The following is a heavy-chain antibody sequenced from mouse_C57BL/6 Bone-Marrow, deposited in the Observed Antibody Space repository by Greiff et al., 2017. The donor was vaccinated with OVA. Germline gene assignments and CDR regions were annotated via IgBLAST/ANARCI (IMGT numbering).Heavy chain of an antibody. CDR2: IDPSDSYT. V-gene: IGHV1-59*01. CDR1: GYTFTSYW. J-gene: IGHJ3*01. D-gene: IGHD1-1*01. Sequence: VQLQQPGAELVRPGTSVKLSCKASGYTFTSYWMHWVKQRPGQGLEWIGVIDPSDSYTNYNQKFKGKATLTVDTSSSTAYMQLSRLTYEDSAVYYCARRYYGSSYGFAYWGQGTLVTVSA. CDR3: ARRYYGSSYGFAY.